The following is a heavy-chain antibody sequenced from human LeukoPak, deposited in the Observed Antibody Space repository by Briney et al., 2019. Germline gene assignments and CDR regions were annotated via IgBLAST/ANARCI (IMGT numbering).Heavy chain of an antibody. D-gene: IGHD2-2*01. Sequence: GGSLRLSCAASGFTVSGNYMSWVRQAPGKGLEWVAVIWYDGSNKYYADSVKGRFTISRDNSKNTLYLQMNSLRAEDTAVYYCARDKWVVPGLPDHWGQGTLVTVSS. CDR1: GFTVSGNY. CDR2: IWYDGSNK. V-gene: IGHV3-33*08. CDR3: ARDKWVVPGLPDH. J-gene: IGHJ5*02.